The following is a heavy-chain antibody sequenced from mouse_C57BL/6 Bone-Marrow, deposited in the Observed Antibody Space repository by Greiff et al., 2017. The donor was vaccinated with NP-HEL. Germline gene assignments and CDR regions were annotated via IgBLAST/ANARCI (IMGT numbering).Heavy chain of an antibody. D-gene: IGHD1-1*02. CDR2: ISYDGSN. J-gene: IGHJ2*01. V-gene: IGHV3-6*01. CDR3: ARDQGLVEDYYFDY. Sequence: DVQLQESGPGLVKPSQSLSLTCSVTGYSITSGYYWNWIRQFPGNKLEWMGYISYDGSNNYNPSLKNRISITRDTSKNQFFLKLNSVTTEDTATYYCARDQGLVEDYYFDYWGQGTTLTVSS. CDR1: GYSITSGYY.